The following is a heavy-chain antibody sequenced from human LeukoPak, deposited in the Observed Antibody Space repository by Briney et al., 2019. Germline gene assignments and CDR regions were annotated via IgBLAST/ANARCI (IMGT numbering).Heavy chain of an antibody. D-gene: IGHD5-24*01. Sequence: SVKVSCKASGGTFSSYAISWVRQAPGQGLEWMGGIIPIFGTANYAQKFQGRVTITTDESTSTAYMELSSLRSEDTAVYYCARRLRDGYNWDAFDIWGQGTMVTVSS. V-gene: IGHV1-69*05. CDR3: ARRLRDGYNWDAFDI. J-gene: IGHJ3*02. CDR2: IIPIFGTA. CDR1: GGTFSSYA.